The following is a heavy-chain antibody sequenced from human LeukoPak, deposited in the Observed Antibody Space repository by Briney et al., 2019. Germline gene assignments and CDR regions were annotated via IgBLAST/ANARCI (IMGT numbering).Heavy chain of an antibody. D-gene: IGHD1-26*01. Sequence: ASVKVSCKASGYTFTSYAMHWVRQAPGQRLEWMGWINAGNGNTKYSQKFQGRVTITRDTSASTAYMELSSLRSEDTAVYYCARGRYSGSYYRSGAFDYWGQGTLVTVSS. CDR1: GYTFTSYA. CDR3: ARGRYSGSYYRSGAFDY. V-gene: IGHV1-3*01. CDR2: INAGNGNT. J-gene: IGHJ4*02.